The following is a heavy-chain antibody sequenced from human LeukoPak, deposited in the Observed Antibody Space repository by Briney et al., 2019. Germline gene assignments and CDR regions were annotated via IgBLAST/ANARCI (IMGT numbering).Heavy chain of an antibody. CDR2: IYPGDSDT. V-gene: IGHV5-51*01. J-gene: IGHJ3*02. CDR1: GYSFTTYW. Sequence: GESLKISCKGSGYSFTTYWIGWVRQMPGKGLEWMGIIYPGDSDTRYSPSFQGQVTISADKSTSTAYLQWRSLKASDTAMYYCARSNGDGYNSGYYAFDIWGQGTMVTVSS. CDR3: ARSNGDGYNSGYYAFDI. D-gene: IGHD5-24*01.